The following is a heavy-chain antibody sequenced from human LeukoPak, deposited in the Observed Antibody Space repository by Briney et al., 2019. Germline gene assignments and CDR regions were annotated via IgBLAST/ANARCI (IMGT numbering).Heavy chain of an antibody. CDR2: NNHNGSA. J-gene: IGHJ6*03. D-gene: IGHD1-26*01. CDR3: GRIVGAIKHDYFHYYLDV. Sequence: PSGTLSLTRAVYIGALSGYNWTGMRPAPGRGGEGVGENNHNGSANYISCLKSRLTLSLHTSKDQFFLKLISVTAAETAVYFCGRIVGAIKHDYFHYYLDVWGKGTTVTVPS. CDR1: IGALSGYN. V-gene: IGHV4-34*01.